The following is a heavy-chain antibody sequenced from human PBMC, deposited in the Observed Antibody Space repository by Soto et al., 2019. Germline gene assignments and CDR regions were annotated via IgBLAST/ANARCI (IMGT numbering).Heavy chain of an antibody. D-gene: IGHD6-19*01. CDR2: ISAYNGNI. J-gene: IGHJ4*02. CDR3: ARDLAVGLVDY. V-gene: IGHV1-18*01. CDR1: GYTFTNYG. Sequence: QVQLVESGAEVKKPGASVKVSCKASGYTFTNYGISWMRQAPGQGLEWMGWISAYNGNIKYAQKLQGRVTMTTDTSTSTAYMELRSLRSDDTAVYYCARDLAVGLVDYWGQGTLVTVSS.